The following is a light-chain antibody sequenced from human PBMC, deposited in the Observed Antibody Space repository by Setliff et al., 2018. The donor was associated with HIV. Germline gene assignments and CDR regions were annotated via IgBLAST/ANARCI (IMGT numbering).Light chain of an antibody. J-gene: IGLJ1*01. CDR2: EVS. V-gene: IGLV2-14*01. CDR3: SSYAGSYTSLFV. Sequence: QSALAQPASVSGSPGQSITISCTGTSSDVGTYDYVSWYQQHRGKAPKLMIFEVSNRPSGVSYRFSGSKSGNTASLNISGLQAEDAADYYCSSYAGSYTSLFVFGTGTNVTVL. CDR1: SSDVGTYDY.